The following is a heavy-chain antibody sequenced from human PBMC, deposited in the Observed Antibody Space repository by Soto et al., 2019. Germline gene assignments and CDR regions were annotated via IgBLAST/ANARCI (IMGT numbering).Heavy chain of an antibody. D-gene: IGHD3-10*01. CDR3: AREARDYGHPYFDY. V-gene: IGHV1-69*01. J-gene: IGHJ4*02. Sequence: QLVQSGPEVKKPGSSVKVSCKSVGDTFSSYAVSWVRQAPGQGLEWMGGIIPTFGTVNYAQKFQGRATITADESTRLSYMELSSLKSEDTAVYYCAREARDYGHPYFDYWGQGTLISVSS. CDR2: IIPTFGTV. CDR1: GDTFSSYA.